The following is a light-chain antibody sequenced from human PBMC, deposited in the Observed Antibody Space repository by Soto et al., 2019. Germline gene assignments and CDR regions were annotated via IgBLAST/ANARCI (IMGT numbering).Light chain of an antibody. CDR2: DVS. CDR3: QQRSNWPPWT. Sequence: AIQVTQSPSSLSASVGDRVTITCQASQDISNYLNWYQQKPGKAPKLLIYDVSSLESGVPPRFSGSGSGTEFTLTISSLEPEDFAVYYCQQRSNWPPWTFGQGTKVDIK. V-gene: IGKV1D-13*01. J-gene: IGKJ1*01. CDR1: QDISNY.